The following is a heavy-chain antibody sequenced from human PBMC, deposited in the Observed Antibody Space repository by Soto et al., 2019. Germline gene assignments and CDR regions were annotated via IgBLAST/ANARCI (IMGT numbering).Heavy chain of an antibody. CDR1: GFTFSSYA. V-gene: IGHV3-23*01. J-gene: IGHJ5*02. D-gene: IGHD6-13*01. Sequence: PGGSLRLSCAASGFTFSSYAMSWVRQAPGKGLEWVSAISGSGGSTYYADSVKGRFTISRDNSKNTLYLQMNSLRAEDTAVYYCAKDRSSSSWSTVNWFDPWGQGTLVTVSS. CDR2: ISGSGGST. CDR3: AKDRSSSSWSTVNWFDP.